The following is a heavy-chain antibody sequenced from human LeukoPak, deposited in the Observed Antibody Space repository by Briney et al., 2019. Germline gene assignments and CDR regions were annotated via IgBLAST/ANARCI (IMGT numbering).Heavy chain of an antibody. CDR2: IREEGSEK. D-gene: IGHD2-2*01. CDR1: GFTLSSYW. J-gene: IGHJ6*03. Sequence: PGGSLRLSCAASGFTLSSYWMTWVRQAPGKGLEWVANIREEGSEKYYVDALKGRFTVSRDNAKNSLYLQVNSLRAEDTAVSYCARASYCSSTSCSYYYYYMDVWGTRTTVTVSS. CDR3: ARASYCSSTSCSYYYYYMDV. V-gene: IGHV3-7*01.